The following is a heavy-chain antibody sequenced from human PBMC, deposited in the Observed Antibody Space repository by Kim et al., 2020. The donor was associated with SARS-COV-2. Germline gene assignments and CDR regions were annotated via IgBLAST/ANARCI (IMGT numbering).Heavy chain of an antibody. CDR3: ARHRTFHDYGGNTIVT. J-gene: IGHJ5*02. D-gene: IGHD4-17*01. V-gene: IGHV4-39*01. CDR2: IYYSGST. Sequence: SETLSLTCTVSGGSISSSSYYWGWIRQPPGKGLEWIGSIYYSGSTYYNPSLKSRVTISVDTSKNQFSLKLSSVTAADTAVYYCARHRTFHDYGGNTIVTWGQGTLVTVSS. CDR1: GGSISSSSYY.